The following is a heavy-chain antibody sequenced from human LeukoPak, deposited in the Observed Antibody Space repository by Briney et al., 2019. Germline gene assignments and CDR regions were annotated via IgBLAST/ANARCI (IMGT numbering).Heavy chain of an antibody. D-gene: IGHD6-19*01. CDR1: GFTFSSYA. CDR2: ISGSGGST. CDR3: AKVSAAVAGTCGD. V-gene: IGHV3-23*01. Sequence: AASLTLSCAASGFTFSSYAMSWDCHAQGQGMEWVSAISGSGGSTYYADSVKGRFTISRDNSKNTLYLQMDSLGVEDTAVDYCAKVSAAVAGTCGDWGQGSLVAVSS. J-gene: IGHJ4*02.